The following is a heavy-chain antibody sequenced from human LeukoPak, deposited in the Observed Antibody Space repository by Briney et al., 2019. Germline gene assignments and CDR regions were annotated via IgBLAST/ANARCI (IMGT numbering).Heavy chain of an antibody. Sequence: ASVKVSCKISGYTLTHLSMHWVRQAPGKGLEWMGGFDPEGGETVYAQKFQGRVTMTEDPSADTAYMELRSLSSEDTAVYYCGVGRKFDWLLCHHWGQGTLVTVSS. CDR3: GVGRKFDWLLCHH. J-gene: IGHJ5*02. CDR1: GYTLTHLS. V-gene: IGHV1-24*01. D-gene: IGHD3-9*01. CDR2: FDPEGGET.